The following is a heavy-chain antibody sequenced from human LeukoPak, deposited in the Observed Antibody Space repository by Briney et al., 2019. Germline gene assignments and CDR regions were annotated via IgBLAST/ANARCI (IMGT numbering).Heavy chain of an antibody. CDR2: IWYDGSNK. D-gene: IGHD1-1*01. V-gene: IGHV3-33*01. Sequence: PGGSLRLSCAASGFTFSSYGMHWVRQAPGKGLEWVAVIWYDGSNKYYADSVKGRFTISRDNSKNTLYLQMNSLRAEDTAVYYCARGIGTVARYYFDYWGQGILVTVSS. CDR1: GFTFSSYG. CDR3: ARGIGTVARYYFDY. J-gene: IGHJ4*02.